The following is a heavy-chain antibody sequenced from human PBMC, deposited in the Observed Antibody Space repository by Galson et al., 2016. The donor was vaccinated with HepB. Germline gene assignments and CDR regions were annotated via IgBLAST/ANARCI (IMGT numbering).Heavy chain of an antibody. CDR3: TRGYSSAWF. D-gene: IGHD6-19*01. CDR1: GGSVSSGHW. V-gene: IGHV4-4*01. Sequence: ETLSLTCAVSGGSVSSGHWWSWVRQPPGKGLEWIGEISHTGSPNYNPSLESLVTISVDKSKNQFSLKLSSVTAADTAVYFCTRGYSSAWFWGQGTLVTVSS. CDR2: ISHTGSP. J-gene: IGHJ4*02.